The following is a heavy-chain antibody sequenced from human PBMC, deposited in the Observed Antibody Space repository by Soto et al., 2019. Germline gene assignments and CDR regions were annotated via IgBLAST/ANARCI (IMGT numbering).Heavy chain of an antibody. J-gene: IGHJ5*02. D-gene: IGHD2-2*01. CDR3: ARGGVDGGIVVVPAASLDP. CDR2: IIPIFGTA. V-gene: IGHV1-69*01. Sequence: QVQLVQSGAEVKKPGSSVKVSCKASGGTFSSYAISWVRQAPGQGLEWMGGIIPIFGTANYAQKFQGRVTITADESTRRAYVELSSLRSEDTAVYYCARGGVDGGIVVVPAASLDPWGQGTLVTVSS. CDR1: GGTFSSYA.